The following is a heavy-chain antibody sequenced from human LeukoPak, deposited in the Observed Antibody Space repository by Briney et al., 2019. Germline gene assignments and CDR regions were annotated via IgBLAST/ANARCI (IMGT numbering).Heavy chain of an antibody. D-gene: IGHD3-22*01. Sequence: PGESLRLSCAASGFTFSSYGLNWVRQAPGKGLEWVSTISSGGHIYYEDSVKGRFTISRDNPKNSLYLQMNSLRADDTTVYYCARDQDGGKYYYESSGYSHWGQGILVTVSS. CDR2: ISSGGHI. J-gene: IGHJ4*02. CDR1: GFTFSSYG. CDR3: ARDQDGGKYYYESSGYSH. V-gene: IGHV3-21*01.